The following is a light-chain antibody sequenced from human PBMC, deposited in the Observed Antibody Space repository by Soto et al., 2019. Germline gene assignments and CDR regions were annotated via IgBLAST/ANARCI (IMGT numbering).Light chain of an antibody. CDR3: LQDHDDSWT. Sequence: IVMTQSPDSLALSLGERATINCKSSQSVLFSSNNKNYLAWYQQKPGKAPTLLIYAASNLQSGVPSRFRGSRSGTEFTLTVSSLQPEDFATYYCLQDHDDSWTFGQGTKVDIK. V-gene: IGKV4-1*01. J-gene: IGKJ1*01. CDR2: AAS. CDR1: QSVLFSSNNKNY.